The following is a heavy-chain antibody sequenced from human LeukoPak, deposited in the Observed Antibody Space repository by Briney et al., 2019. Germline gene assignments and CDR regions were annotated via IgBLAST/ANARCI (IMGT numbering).Heavy chain of an antibody. CDR2: ISTTSSTI. J-gene: IGHJ4*02. CDR1: GLTFSSYG. CDR3: ARYCTSGSCYSDH. D-gene: IGHD2-15*01. Sequence: GGSLRLSCAASGLTFSSYGMSWVRQAPGKGLEWVSYISTTSSTIYYADSVKGRFTISRDNAQNSLYLQMNSLRDEDTAVYYCARYCTSGSCYSDHWGQGTLVTVSS. V-gene: IGHV3-48*02.